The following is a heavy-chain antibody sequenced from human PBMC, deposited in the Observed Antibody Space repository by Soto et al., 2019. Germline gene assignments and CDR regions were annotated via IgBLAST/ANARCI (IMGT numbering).Heavy chain of an antibody. CDR3: ARDKSGGLDY. D-gene: IGHD3-10*01. Sequence: GGSLRLSCGTSGFTFANYGMGWVRQAPGKGLYWVSGISSSGRRTYYADSVKGRFTISRDNSKNTLYLQMNSLRAEDTAVYYCARDKSGGLDYWGQGTLVTVSS. CDR2: ISSSGRRT. J-gene: IGHJ4*02. V-gene: IGHV3-23*01. CDR1: GFTFANYG.